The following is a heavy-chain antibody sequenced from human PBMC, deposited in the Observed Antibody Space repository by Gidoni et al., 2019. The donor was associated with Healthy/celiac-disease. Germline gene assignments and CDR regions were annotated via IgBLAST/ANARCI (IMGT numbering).Heavy chain of an antibody. D-gene: IGHD3-9*01. V-gene: IGHV3-21*01. CDR1: GLPLNCCT. CDR3: ASYDILTDSLDY. CDR2: ITSSSSYI. Sequence: EVQLVESGGGLVKPGGSLRLACVASGLPLNCCTMNWVRQAPGKGLEWVSSITSSSSYIYYADSLKGRFTISRDNAKSSRYLQMNSLRAEDTAVYYCASYDILTDSLDYWGQGTLVTVSS. J-gene: IGHJ4*02.